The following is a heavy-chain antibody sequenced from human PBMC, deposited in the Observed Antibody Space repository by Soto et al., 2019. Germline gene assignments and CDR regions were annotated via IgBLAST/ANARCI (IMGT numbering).Heavy chain of an antibody. CDR3: ARRYCSGGSCYGDNWFDP. CDR1: GGSISSSSYY. J-gene: IGHJ5*02. D-gene: IGHD2-15*01. Sequence: QLQLQESGPGLVKPSETLSLTCTVSGGSISSSSYYWGWIRQPPGKGLEWIGSIYYSGSTYYNPSLKSRVTISVDTSKNQCSLKLSSVTAADTAVYYCARRYCSGGSCYGDNWFDPWGQGTLVTVSS. CDR2: IYYSGST. V-gene: IGHV4-39*01.